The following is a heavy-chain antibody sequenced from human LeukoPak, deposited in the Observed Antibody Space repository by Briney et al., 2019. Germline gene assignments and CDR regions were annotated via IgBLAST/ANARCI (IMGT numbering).Heavy chain of an antibody. D-gene: IGHD3-22*01. V-gene: IGHV3-48*03. Sequence: GGSLRLSCAASGFTFSSYEMNWVRQAPGKGLEWVSYISSSGSTIYYADSVKGRFTISRDNAKNSLFLQMNNLRAEDTAVYYCARRGYYYDSSGYYSYEGRDYWGQGTLVTVSS. CDR2: ISSSGSTI. J-gene: IGHJ4*02. CDR3: ARRGYYYDSSGYYSYEGRDY. CDR1: GFTFSSYE.